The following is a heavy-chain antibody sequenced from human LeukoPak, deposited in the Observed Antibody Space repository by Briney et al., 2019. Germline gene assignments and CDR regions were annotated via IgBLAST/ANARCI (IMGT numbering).Heavy chain of an antibody. CDR2: ISSSGSNI. CDR3: ARDMGYYDVLTNYYRDEDAFDI. Sequence: PGGSLRLSCSASGLNFSTYSMNWVRQAPGKGLEWISYISSSGSNIYYGDSVKGRFTISRDNAKNSLYLRMNSLRVEDTAVYYCARDMGYYDVLTNYYRDEDAFDIWGQGTMVIVSS. V-gene: IGHV3-48*01. J-gene: IGHJ3*02. CDR1: GLNFSTYS. D-gene: IGHD3-9*01.